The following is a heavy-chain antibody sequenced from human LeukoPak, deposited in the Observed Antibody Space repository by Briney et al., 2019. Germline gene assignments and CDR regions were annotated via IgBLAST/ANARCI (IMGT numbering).Heavy chain of an antibody. CDR2: IYHSGST. D-gene: IGHD3-3*01. V-gene: IGHV4-38-2*02. CDR3: ARGLGGYYSIYYYYYMDV. CDR1: GYSISSGYY. Sequence: SETLSLTCTVSGYSISSGYYWGWIRQPPGKGLEWIGSIYHSGSTNYNPSLKSRVTISVDTSKNQFSLKLSSVTAADTAVYYCARGLGGYYSIYYYYYMDVWGKGTTVTVSS. J-gene: IGHJ6*03.